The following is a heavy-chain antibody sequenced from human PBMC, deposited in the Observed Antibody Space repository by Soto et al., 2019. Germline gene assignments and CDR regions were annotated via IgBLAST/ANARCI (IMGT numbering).Heavy chain of an antibody. D-gene: IGHD2-8*01. CDR3: AVWGLYAWHYGMDV. J-gene: IGHJ6*02. V-gene: IGHV3-13*04. Sequence: EVQLVESGGGLVQPGGSLRLSCAASGFTFSSYDMHWVRQATGKGLEWVSAIGTAGDTYYPGSVKGRFTISRENAKNSLYLQMNSLRAGDTAVYYCAVWGLYAWHYGMDVWGQGTTVTVSS. CDR1: GFTFSSYD. CDR2: IGTAGDT.